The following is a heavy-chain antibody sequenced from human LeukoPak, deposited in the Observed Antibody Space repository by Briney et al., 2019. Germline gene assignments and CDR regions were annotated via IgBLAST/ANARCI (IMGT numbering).Heavy chain of an antibody. V-gene: IGHV4-4*07. CDR2: IYTSGST. CDR1: GGSISSYY. CDR3: ARADTRGRWFDP. J-gene: IGHJ5*02. Sequence: SETLSLTCTVSGGSISSYYWSWIRQPARKGPEWIGRIYTSGSTNYNPSLKSRVTMSVDSSKNQFSLKLSSVTAADTAVYYCARADTRGRWFDPWGQGTLVTVSS.